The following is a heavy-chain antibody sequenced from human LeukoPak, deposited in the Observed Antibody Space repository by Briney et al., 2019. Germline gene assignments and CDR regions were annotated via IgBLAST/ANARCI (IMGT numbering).Heavy chain of an antibody. V-gene: IGHV3-23*01. CDR2: ISGSGGTT. CDR3: AKGRLDYGDYYVDD. Sequence: GGSLRLSCAASGFTFSNYGMSWARQAPGKGLEWVSVISGSGGTTYYADSVKGRFTISRDNSKNTLYLQMNSLRAEDTSLYYCAKGRLDYGDYYVDDWGQGTLVTVSS. D-gene: IGHD2-21*02. CDR1: GFTFSNYG. J-gene: IGHJ4*02.